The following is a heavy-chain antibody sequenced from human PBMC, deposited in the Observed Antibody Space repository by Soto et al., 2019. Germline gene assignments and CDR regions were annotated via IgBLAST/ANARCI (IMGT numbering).Heavy chain of an antibody. J-gene: IGHJ4*02. D-gene: IGHD3-16*01. Sequence: QITLKESGPTLVKPTQTLTLTCTFSGFSITTRGVGVGWIRQPPGKALEWLALIYWNDDKRYSPSLKPRITIRKFTSKKWVVIKMANMDPSDTGTYYCARAAGEVPSLKPWIGGVVGPGRPPPSGPFDYWVQGT. CDR1: GFSITTRGVG. CDR2: IYWNDDK. CDR3: ARAAGEVPSLKPWIGGVVGPGRPPPSGPFDY. V-gene: IGHV2-5*04.